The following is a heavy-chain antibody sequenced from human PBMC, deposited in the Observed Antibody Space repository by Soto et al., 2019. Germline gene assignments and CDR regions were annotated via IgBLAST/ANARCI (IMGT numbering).Heavy chain of an antibody. CDR3: ARSGIVVVPAAPKRNYDMDV. CDR2: IIPIFGTA. J-gene: IGHJ6*02. D-gene: IGHD2-2*01. Sequence: SVKVSCKASGGTFSSYAISWVRQAPGQGLEWMGGIIPIFGTANYAQKFQGRVTITADESTSTAYMELSSLRSEDTAVYYCARSGIVVVPAAPKRNYDMDVWGQGTTVTVSS. CDR1: GGTFSSYA. V-gene: IGHV1-69*13.